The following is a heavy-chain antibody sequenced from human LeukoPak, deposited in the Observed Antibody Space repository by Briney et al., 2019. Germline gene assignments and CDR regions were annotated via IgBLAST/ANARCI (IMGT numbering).Heavy chain of an antibody. Sequence: SETLSLTCTVSGGSVSSGIYYWNWIRQPPGKGLEWIGHIDYSGSTNYNPSLKSRVTISLDTSKKRFSLKLSSVTAADTAVYYCARVQSGYQYYYYYGLDVWGQGTTVTVSS. CDR3: ARVQSGYQYYYYYGLDV. J-gene: IGHJ6*02. V-gene: IGHV4-61*01. CDR2: IDYSGST. CDR1: GGSVSSGIYY. D-gene: IGHD3-3*01.